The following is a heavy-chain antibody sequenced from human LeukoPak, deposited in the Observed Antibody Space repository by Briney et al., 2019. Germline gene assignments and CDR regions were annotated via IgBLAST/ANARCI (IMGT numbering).Heavy chain of an antibody. J-gene: IGHJ4*02. CDR3: SAWSRSYYFDY. Sequence: QPGRSLGPSCAASGFTFSSYGMHWVRQAPGKGLEWVAVISYDGSNKYYADSVKGRFTISRDNSKNTLYLQMNSLRAEDTAVYYCSAWSRSYYFDYWGQGTLVTVSS. D-gene: IGHD2-8*02. V-gene: IGHV3-30*03. CDR1: GFTFSSYG. CDR2: ISYDGSNK.